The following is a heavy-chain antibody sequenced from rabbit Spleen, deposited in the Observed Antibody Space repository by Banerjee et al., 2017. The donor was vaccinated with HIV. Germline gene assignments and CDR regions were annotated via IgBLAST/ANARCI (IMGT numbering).Heavy chain of an antibody. D-gene: IGHD4-1*01. CDR1: GFSLSSNYW. Sequence: QEQLEESGGDLVKPEGSLTLTCTASGFSLSSNYWMGWVRQALGKGLEWIACIYTGASGTTYYATWAKGRFTISKTSSTTVTLQVTSLTAADTATYFCARYNGGWGGDLWGPGTLVTVS. CDR2: IYTGASGTT. J-gene: IGHJ4*01. CDR3: ARYNGGWGGDL. V-gene: IGHV1S45*01.